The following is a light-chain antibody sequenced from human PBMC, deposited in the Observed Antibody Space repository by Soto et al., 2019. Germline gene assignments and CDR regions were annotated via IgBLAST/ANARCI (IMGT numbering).Light chain of an antibody. CDR2: GNS. V-gene: IGLV1-40*01. CDR3: QSYDSRLSLV. CDR1: SSNIGAGYD. Sequence: QSVLTQPPSVSGAPGQRVTISCTGSSSNIGAGYDVHWYQQLPGTAPKLLIYGNSNRPSGVPDRFSGSKSGTSASLAITGLQAEDEADYYCQSYDSRLSLVFGGGIQLTVL. J-gene: IGLJ2*01.